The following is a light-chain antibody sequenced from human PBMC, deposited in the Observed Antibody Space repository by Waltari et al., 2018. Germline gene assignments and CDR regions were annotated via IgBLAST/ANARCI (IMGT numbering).Light chain of an antibody. CDR2: AAS. Sequence: DIQMTQSPSSMSASVGDRVNITFLASQSISSYLNWYQQKPGKAPNLLIYAASSLQSGVPSRFSGSGSWTEFTLTISSLQPEDFATYYCQQSYSTPRTFGQGTKVEIK. CDR1: QSISSY. J-gene: IGKJ1*01. V-gene: IGKV1-39*01. CDR3: QQSYSTPRT.